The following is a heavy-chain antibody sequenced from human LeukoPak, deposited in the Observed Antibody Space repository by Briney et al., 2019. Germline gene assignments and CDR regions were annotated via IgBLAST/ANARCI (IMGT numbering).Heavy chain of an antibody. J-gene: IGHJ4*02. CDR2: INTNTGNP. V-gene: IGHV7-4-1*02. CDR1: GYTFTTYS. Sequence: GASVKVSCKASGYTFTTYSMNWVRQAPGQGLEWMGWINTNTGNPTYAQGFTGRFVFSLDTSVSTAYLQISSLKAEDTAVYYCARDQRWGGVISSFADWGQGTLVTVSS. D-gene: IGHD3-10*01. CDR3: ARDQRWGGVISSFAD.